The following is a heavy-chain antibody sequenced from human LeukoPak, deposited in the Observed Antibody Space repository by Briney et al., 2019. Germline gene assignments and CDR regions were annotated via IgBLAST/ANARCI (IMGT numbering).Heavy chain of an antibody. CDR1: GGSISSYY. CDR3: ARAYYDTSGYPGWYFDL. CDR2: IYTSGST. J-gene: IGHJ2*01. D-gene: IGHD3-22*01. Sequence: SETLSLTCTVSGGSISSYYWSWIRQPAGKGLQWIGRIYTSGSTNYNPSLKSRVTMSVDTSKNQFSLKLTSVTAADTAVYCCARAYYDTSGYPGWYFDLWGRGTLVTVSS. V-gene: IGHV4-4*07.